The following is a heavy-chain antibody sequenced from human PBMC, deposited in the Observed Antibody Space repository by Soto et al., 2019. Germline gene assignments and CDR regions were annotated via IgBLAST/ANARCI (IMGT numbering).Heavy chain of an antibody. CDR2: IRSKANSYAT. Sequence: RGSLRLSCAASGFTFSGSAMHWVRQASGKGLEWVGRIRSKANSYATAYAASVKGRFTISRDDSKNTAYLQMNSLKTEDTAVYYCTTTDYSNYGAIDYWGQGTLVTVSS. J-gene: IGHJ4*02. CDR1: GFTFSGSA. V-gene: IGHV3-73*01. D-gene: IGHD4-4*01. CDR3: TTTDYSNYGAIDY.